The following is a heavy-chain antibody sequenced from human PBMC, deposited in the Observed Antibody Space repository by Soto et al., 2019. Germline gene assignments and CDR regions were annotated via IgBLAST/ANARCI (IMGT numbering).Heavy chain of an antibody. CDR3: ARYVYMWGSYRRPQNAFDI. Sequence: ASVKVSCKASGYTFTSYGISWVRQAPGQGLEWMGWISAYNGNTNYAQKLQGRVTMTTDTSTSTAYMELRSLRSDDTAVYYCARYVYMWGSYRRPQNAFDIWGQGTMVTVSS. J-gene: IGHJ3*02. CDR2: ISAYNGNT. V-gene: IGHV1-18*01. CDR1: GYTFTSYG. D-gene: IGHD3-16*02.